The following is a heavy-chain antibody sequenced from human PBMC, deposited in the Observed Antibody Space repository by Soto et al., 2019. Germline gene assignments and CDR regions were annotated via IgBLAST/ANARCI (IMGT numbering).Heavy chain of an antibody. D-gene: IGHD3-9*01. J-gene: IGHJ4*02. CDR2: IHHSGST. Sequence: SETLSLTCAVYGGSLSGSYWSWIRQPPGTGLEWIGEIHHSGSTYYNPSLKSRVTLSVDTSKNQFSLKLNSVTAADTAVYYCARDLVDCGNACWGQGTLVTVSS. V-gene: IGHV4-34*01. CDR3: ARDLVDCGNAC. CDR1: GGSLSGSY.